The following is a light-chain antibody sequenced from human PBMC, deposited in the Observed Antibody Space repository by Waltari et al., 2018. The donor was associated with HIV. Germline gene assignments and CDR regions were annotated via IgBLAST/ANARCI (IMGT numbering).Light chain of an antibody. V-gene: IGLV2-11*01. Sequence: QSALTQPRSVSGSPGQSVTISCSGTSTDVGDYNYVSWYQHHPGKVPQLVIYDVTKLPSGVPYRFSGSKSGNTASLTISELQAEDEADYYCCSYAGTYTWVFGGGTKLTVL. J-gene: IGLJ3*02. CDR3: CSYAGTYTWV. CDR1: STDVGDYNY. CDR2: DVT.